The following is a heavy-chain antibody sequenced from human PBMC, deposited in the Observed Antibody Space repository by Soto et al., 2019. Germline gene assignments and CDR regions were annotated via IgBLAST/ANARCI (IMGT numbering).Heavy chain of an antibody. Sequence: SETLSLTCTVSGGSISSGGYYWSWIRQHPGKGLEWIGYIYYSGSTYYNPSLKSRVNISVDTSKNQFSLKLSSVTAADTAVYYCASDSYGSLGLDYWGQGTLVTVSS. CDR3: ASDSYGSLGLDY. V-gene: IGHV4-31*03. J-gene: IGHJ4*02. CDR2: IYYSGST. D-gene: IGHD5-18*01. CDR1: GGSISSGGYY.